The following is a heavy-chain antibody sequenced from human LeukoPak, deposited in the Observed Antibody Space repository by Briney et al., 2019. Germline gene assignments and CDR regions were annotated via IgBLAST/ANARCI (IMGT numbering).Heavy chain of an antibody. J-gene: IGHJ6*03. CDR3: ATSLPGYYYYYMDV. CDR1: GGTFSSYA. V-gene: IGHV1-69*05. Sequence: GSSVKVSCKASGGTFSSYAISWVRQAPGQGLEWMGGIIPIFGTANYAQKFQGRVTITTDESTSTAYMELSSLRSEDTAVYYCATSLPGYYYYYMDVWGKGTTVTVSS. CDR2: IIPIFGTA.